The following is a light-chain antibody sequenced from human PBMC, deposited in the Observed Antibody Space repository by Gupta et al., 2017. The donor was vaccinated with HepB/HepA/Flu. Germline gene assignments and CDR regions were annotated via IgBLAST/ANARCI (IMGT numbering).Light chain of an antibody. J-gene: IGLJ2*01. CDR2: AVS. V-gene: IGLV2-14*03. CDR3: NSYTTSSTPYVV. Sequence: QSALTQPASVSGSPGQSITITCTGTSSDVGGYNYVSCYQHHPGKAPKLMIYAVSNRPSGVSNRFSGSKSGNTASLTISGLQTEDEADYYCNSYTTSSTPYVVFGGGTKLTVL. CDR1: SSDVGGYNY.